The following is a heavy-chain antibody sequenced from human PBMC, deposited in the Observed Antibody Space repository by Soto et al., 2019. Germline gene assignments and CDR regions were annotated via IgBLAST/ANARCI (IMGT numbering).Heavy chain of an antibody. CDR2: MSHSGGT. Sequence: QVQLQQWGAGLLKPSETLSLTCAVYGGSVSGANYYWSWIRQPPGKGLEWIGEMSHSGGTHFNTSLKCRVTISVDTSTNRFSRKMSSVTAADTVIYYCARVERGTATTVVDAFDIWGPGTMVTVSS. D-gene: IGHD1-1*01. V-gene: IGHV4-34*01. CDR1: GGSVSGANYY. CDR3: ARVERGTATTVVDAFDI. J-gene: IGHJ3*02.